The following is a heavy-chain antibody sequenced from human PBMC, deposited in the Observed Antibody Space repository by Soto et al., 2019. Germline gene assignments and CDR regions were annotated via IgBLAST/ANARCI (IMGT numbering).Heavy chain of an antibody. CDR2: IKTYESEK. J-gene: IGHJ5*02. Sequence: EVQLVESGGGLVQPGGSLRLSCTASGFTFSDSWMTWVRQAPGKGLEWVARIKTYESEKKYAYSVKGRFSISRYNAKNSMYLQMDSLRGEDTAVYYCVRGGSNYASWGQGTLVTVSS. V-gene: IGHV3-7*01. CDR1: GFTFSDSW. CDR3: VRGGSNYAS. D-gene: IGHD4-4*01.